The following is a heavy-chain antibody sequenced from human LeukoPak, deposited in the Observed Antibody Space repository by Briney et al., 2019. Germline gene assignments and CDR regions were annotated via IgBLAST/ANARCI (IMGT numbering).Heavy chain of an antibody. CDR3: ARGGVRGVTLFDY. Sequence: PSETPSLTCTVSGGSISSYYWSWIRQPPGKGLEWIGYIYYSGSTNYNPSLKSRVTISVDTSKSQFSLKLSSVTAADTAVYYCARGGVRGVTLFDYWGQGTLVTVSS. J-gene: IGHJ4*02. V-gene: IGHV4-59*01. CDR2: IYYSGST. D-gene: IGHD3-10*01. CDR1: GGSISSYY.